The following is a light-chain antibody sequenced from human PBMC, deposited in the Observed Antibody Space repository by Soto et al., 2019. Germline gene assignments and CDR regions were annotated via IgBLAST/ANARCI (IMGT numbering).Light chain of an antibody. V-gene: IGLV2-14*01. CDR3: SSYTSSSTVV. J-gene: IGLJ2*01. CDR1: SSDVGGYNY. Sequence: QAVVTQPASVSGSPGQSITISCTGTSSDVGGYNYVSWYQQHPGKAPKLMIYEVSNRPSGVSNRFSGSKSGTTASLTISGLQAEDEDDYYCSSYTSSSTVVFGGGTKLTVL. CDR2: EVS.